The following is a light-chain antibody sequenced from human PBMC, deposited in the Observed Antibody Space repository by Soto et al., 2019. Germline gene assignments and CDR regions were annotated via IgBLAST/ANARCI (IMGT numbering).Light chain of an antibody. CDR1: QNIRGNE. Sequence: EVVLTQSPGALSLSSGEGVTLSCRASQNIRGNELAWYRQKRGQAPRLLIYGGSSRAEGIPDRFSGRGTGTNFTLTISRLEPEDSAVYYCQDYGTSHPWTFGQGTKLEIK. J-gene: IGKJ1*01. CDR3: QDYGTSHPWT. V-gene: IGKV3-20*01. CDR2: GGS.